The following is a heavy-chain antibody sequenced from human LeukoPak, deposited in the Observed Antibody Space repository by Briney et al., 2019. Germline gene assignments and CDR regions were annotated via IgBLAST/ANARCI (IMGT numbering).Heavy chain of an antibody. CDR1: GGSISSYY. D-gene: IGHD3-3*01. Sequence: TSETLSLTCTVSGGSISSYYWSWFRQPPGKGLEWIGYIYYSGSTNYNPSLKSRVTISVDTSDENQFSLKLNSVTAADTAVYYCASRNYDFWSGYYERHYYYYYMDVWGKGTTVTVSS. V-gene: IGHV4-59*01. CDR2: IYYSGST. CDR3: ASRNYDFWSGYYERHYYYYYMDV. J-gene: IGHJ6*03.